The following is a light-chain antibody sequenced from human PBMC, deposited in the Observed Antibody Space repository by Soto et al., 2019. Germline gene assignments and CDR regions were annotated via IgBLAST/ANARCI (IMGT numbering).Light chain of an antibody. Sequence: EIVLTQSPATLSLSPGERATLSCRVSQSVSSYLAWYQQKPGQAPRLLIYDASNRVTGIPARFSGSGSGTDFTLTISSLEPEDFAVYYCQQRSNWPGTFGQGTKLEIK. V-gene: IGKV3-11*01. CDR1: QSVSSY. J-gene: IGKJ2*01. CDR3: QQRSNWPGT. CDR2: DAS.